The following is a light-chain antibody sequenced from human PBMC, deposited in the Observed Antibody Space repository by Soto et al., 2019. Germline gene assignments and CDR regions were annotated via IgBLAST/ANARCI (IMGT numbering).Light chain of an antibody. Sequence: DIQMTQSPSTLSASVGDRVTITCRASQSISSWLAWYQQKPGKAPKRLIYAASSLQSGVPSRFSGSVSGTEFTLTLGSLQSEYFAVYHCQQYNNWHLITFGQGTRLEIK. V-gene: IGKV1-5*01. J-gene: IGKJ5*01. CDR1: QSISSW. CDR2: AAS. CDR3: QQYNNWHLIT.